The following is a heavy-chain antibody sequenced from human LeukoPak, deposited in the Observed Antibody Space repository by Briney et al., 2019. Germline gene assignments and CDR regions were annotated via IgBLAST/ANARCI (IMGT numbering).Heavy chain of an antibody. CDR3: ATRIVGATFDY. CDR1: GFTFSSYA. J-gene: IGHJ4*02. V-gene: IGHV3-23*01. Sequence: PGGSLRLSCAASGFTFSSYAMSWVRQAPGKGLEWVSAISGSGVSTYHADSVKGRFTISRDNSKNTLYLQMNSLRAEDTAVYYCATRIVGATFDYWGQRTLVTVSS. D-gene: IGHD1-26*01. CDR2: ISGSGVST.